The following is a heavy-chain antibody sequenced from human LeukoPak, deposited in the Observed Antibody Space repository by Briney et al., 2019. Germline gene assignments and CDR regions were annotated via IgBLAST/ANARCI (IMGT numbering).Heavy chain of an antibody. CDR1: GFTFNTYG. V-gene: IGHV3-30*02. CDR3: AKEGYYYLDV. Sequence: GGSLRLSCAASGFTFNTYGMHWVRQAPGKGLEWVAFIRYDGSNECYADSVKSRFTISRDNSKNTLYLQMNSLRPEDTAEYSCAKEGYYYLDVWGKGTTVTISS. J-gene: IGHJ6*03. CDR2: IRYDGSNE.